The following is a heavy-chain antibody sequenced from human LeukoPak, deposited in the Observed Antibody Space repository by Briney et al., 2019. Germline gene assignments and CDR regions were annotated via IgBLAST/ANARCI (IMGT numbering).Heavy chain of an antibody. CDR2: IKQDGSEK. V-gene: IGHV3-7*01. Sequence: PGGSLRLSCAASGFTFSSYWMSWVRQAPGKGLEWVANIKQDGSEKYYVDSVKGRFSISRDNAKNPLYLQMNSLRAEDTAVYYCAREDSSGWSTNFDYWGQGTLVTVSS. CDR1: GFTFSSYW. D-gene: IGHD3-22*01. CDR3: AREDSSGWSTNFDY. J-gene: IGHJ4*02.